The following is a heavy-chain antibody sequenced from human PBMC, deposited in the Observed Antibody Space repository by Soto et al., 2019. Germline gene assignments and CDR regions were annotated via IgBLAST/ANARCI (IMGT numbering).Heavy chain of an antibody. CDR3: TRQRVPSIYDAIPGCFNS. V-gene: IGHV4-39*01. CDR1: GGSISSSSSY. D-gene: IGHD2-8*01. CDR2: MSYSGST. J-gene: IGHJ4*02. Sequence: QLQLQESGPGLVKPSETLSLTCTVSGGSISSSSSYWGWIRQPPRKGLEWMGSMSYSGSTYHNPSISSRVTLTIDTTQNQCYMRLTSGTAADRGRYSGTRQRVPSIYDAIPGCFNSWGQGILVTASS.